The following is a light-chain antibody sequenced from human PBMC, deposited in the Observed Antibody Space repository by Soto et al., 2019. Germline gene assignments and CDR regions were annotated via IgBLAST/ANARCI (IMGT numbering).Light chain of an antibody. J-gene: IGKJ2*01. Sequence: EIVMTQSPATLSVSPGERATLSCRASQSVSSNLAWYQQKPGQAPRLLIYGASTRATGIPARFSGSRSGTEFTLTISSLQSEDFAVYYCQQYNNWPKSTFGQGTKLEIK. CDR2: GAS. CDR3: QQYNNWPKST. V-gene: IGKV3-15*01. CDR1: QSVSSN.